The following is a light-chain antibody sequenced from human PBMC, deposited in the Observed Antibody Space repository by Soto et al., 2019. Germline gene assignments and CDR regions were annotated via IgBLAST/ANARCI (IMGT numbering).Light chain of an antibody. V-gene: IGKV3-15*01. Sequence: EIVMTQSPATLSVSPGESATLSCRASQSVGSNLAWYQQKPGQALRLLIYDASTRATGIPARFSGSGSGTEFILTISSLQSEDFAIYYCQQYTNLPTFGHGTEVDIK. J-gene: IGKJ1*01. CDR2: DAS. CDR1: QSVGSN. CDR3: QQYTNLPT.